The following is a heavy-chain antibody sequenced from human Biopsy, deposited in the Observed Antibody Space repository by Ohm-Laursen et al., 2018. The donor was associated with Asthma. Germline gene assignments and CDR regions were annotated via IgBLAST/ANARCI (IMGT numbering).Heavy chain of an antibody. D-gene: IGHD3-3*01. V-gene: IGHV4-39*01. CDR2: ISYGGKT. Sequence: SETLSLTCTVSGGSMTSTSHYWDWIRQAPGKGLEWIGYISYGGKTSYNPSLKNRVTISRDTSKNQFSLRLPSVTAADTAVYFCARRITIFGVVQKDHGMDAWGQGTTVIVSS. CDR1: GGSMTSTSHY. J-gene: IGHJ6*02. CDR3: ARRITIFGVVQKDHGMDA.